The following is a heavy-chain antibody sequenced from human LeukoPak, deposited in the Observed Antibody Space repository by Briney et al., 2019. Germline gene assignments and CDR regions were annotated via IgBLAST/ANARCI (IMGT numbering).Heavy chain of an antibody. Sequence: PGGSLRLSCAASGFTFSSYWMSWVRQAPGKGLEWVANIKQDGSEKYYVDSVKGRFTISRDNAKNTLYLQMNSLRAEDTAVYYCARASSNSGWYGYYYYYYMDVWGKGTTVTISS. CDR1: GFTFSSYW. V-gene: IGHV3-7*01. CDR2: IKQDGSEK. D-gene: IGHD6-19*01. CDR3: ARASSNSGWYGYYYYYYMDV. J-gene: IGHJ6*03.